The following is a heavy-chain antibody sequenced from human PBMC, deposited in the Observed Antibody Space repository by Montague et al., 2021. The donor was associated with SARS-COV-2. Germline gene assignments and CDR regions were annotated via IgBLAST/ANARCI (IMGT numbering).Heavy chain of an antibody. V-gene: IGHV4-34*01. D-gene: IGHD3-22*01. CDR3: ARVAGGYYHDSSAYFDY. Sequence: SETLSLTCTVYGGSFSGYYWCWIWQPPPQGLGWIGEINQSGSTNSNPSLKSRVTLSVDTSKKQFSLKLSSLTAADTAGYYCARVAGGYYHDSSAYFDYWGQGTLVTVSS. CDR1: GGSFSGYY. J-gene: IGHJ4*02. CDR2: INQSGST.